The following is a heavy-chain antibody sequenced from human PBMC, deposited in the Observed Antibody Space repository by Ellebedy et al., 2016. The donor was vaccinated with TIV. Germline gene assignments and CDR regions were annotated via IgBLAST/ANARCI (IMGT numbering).Heavy chain of an antibody. CDR3: AKDILGYCSGGSCPFDY. J-gene: IGHJ4*02. Sequence: GGSLRLXCVVSGFTFRSYGMHWVRQAPGKGLEWVAVISADGNTKHYADSVKGRFTISRDDSKNTLYLQMNSLRAEDTAVYYCAKDILGYCSGGSCPFDYWGQGTLVPVSS. V-gene: IGHV3-30*18. CDR2: ISADGNTK. CDR1: GFTFRSYG. D-gene: IGHD2-15*01.